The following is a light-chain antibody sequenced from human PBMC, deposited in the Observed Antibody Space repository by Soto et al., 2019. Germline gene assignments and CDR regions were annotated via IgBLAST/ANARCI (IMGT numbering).Light chain of an antibody. Sequence: QSVLTQPASVSGSPGQSITISCTGTSSDVGTYNYVSWYQHHPGKAPKLIIYEVSNRPSGVSNRFSGSKSGYTASLTISELQAEDEADYYCTSFTSSSTWVFGGGTKVTVL. CDR1: SSDVGTYNY. V-gene: IGLV2-14*01. CDR2: EVS. J-gene: IGLJ3*02. CDR3: TSFTSSSTWV.